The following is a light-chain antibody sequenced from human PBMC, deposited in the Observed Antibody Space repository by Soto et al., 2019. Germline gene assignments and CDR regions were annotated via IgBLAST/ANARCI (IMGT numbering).Light chain of an antibody. CDR1: QTISSW. CDR3: QQYNSYSDA. V-gene: IGKV1-5*03. Sequence: DSQITQSPYTLSGSVGDRVTITCRASQTISSWLAWYQQKPGKAPKLLIYKASTLKSGVPSRFSGSGSGTEFTLTISGPQPDDFAAYYCQQYNSYSDAFGHGTKVDIK. CDR2: KAS. J-gene: IGKJ1*01.